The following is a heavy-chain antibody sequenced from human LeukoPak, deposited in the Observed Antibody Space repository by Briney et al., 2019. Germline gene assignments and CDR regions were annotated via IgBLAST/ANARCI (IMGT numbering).Heavy chain of an antibody. CDR2: ISAYNGNT. Sequence: ASVTVSCKASGYTFTSYGISWVRQAPGQGLEWMGWISAYNGNTNYAQKLQGRVTMTTDTSTSTAYMELRSLRSDDTAVYYCARAPYSSSSTVFDYWGQGTLVTVSS. V-gene: IGHV1-18*01. CDR1: GYTFTSYG. J-gene: IGHJ4*02. D-gene: IGHD6-13*01. CDR3: ARAPYSSSSTVFDY.